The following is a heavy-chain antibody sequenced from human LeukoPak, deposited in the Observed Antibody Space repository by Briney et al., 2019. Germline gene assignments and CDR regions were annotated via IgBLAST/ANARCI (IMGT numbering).Heavy chain of an antibody. Sequence: GGSLRLSCAASGFTFSSYSMNWVRQAPGKGPEWVSVIYSGGSTYYADSVKGRFTISRDNSKNTLYLQMNSLRAEDTAVYYCAREMVRGRFDPWGQGTLVTVSS. CDR1: GFTFSSYS. D-gene: IGHD3-10*01. J-gene: IGHJ5*02. CDR2: IYSGGST. CDR3: AREMVRGRFDP. V-gene: IGHV3-53*01.